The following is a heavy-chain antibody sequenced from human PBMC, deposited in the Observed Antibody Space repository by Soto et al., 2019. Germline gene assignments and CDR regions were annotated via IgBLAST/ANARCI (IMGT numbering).Heavy chain of an antibody. CDR1: GGSISSYY. J-gene: IGHJ4*02. Sequence: SETLSLTCTVSGGSISSYYWSWIRQPPGEGPEWIGYIYYSGSTNYNPSLKSRVTISVDTSKNQFSLKLSSVTAADTAVYYCAKTLYYGDYVFDYWGQGTLVTVSS. CDR2: IYYSGST. CDR3: AKTLYYGDYVFDY. V-gene: IGHV4-59*08. D-gene: IGHD4-17*01.